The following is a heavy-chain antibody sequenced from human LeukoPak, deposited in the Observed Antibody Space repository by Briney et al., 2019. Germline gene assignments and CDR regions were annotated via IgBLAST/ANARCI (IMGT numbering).Heavy chain of an antibody. J-gene: IGHJ4*02. D-gene: IGHD1-7*01. CDR1: GFRFSSYA. Sequence: GGSLRLSCAASGFRFSSYAMSWVRQAPGKGLEWVSAISGSGVSAYYADSVKGRFTVSRDNSKNTLYLQMSSLRAEDTAVYYCAKDERNWNYNLASQTYDWGQGTLVTVSS. V-gene: IGHV3-23*01. CDR3: AKDERNWNYNLASQTYD. CDR2: ISGSGVSA.